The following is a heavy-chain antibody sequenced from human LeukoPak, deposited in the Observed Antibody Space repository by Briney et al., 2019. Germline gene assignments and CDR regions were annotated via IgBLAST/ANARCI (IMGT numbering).Heavy chain of an antibody. CDR3: ARADCGGDCRDPYYYYGMDV. V-gene: IGHV1-69*04. CDR1: GGTFSSYA. J-gene: IGHJ6*02. CDR2: IIPIFGIA. D-gene: IGHD2-21*02. Sequence: SVKVSCKASGGTFSSYAISWVRQAPGQGLEWMGRIIPIFGIANYAQKSQGRVTITADKSTSTAYMELSSLRSEDTAVYYCARADCGGDCRDPYYYYGMDVWGQGTTVTVSS.